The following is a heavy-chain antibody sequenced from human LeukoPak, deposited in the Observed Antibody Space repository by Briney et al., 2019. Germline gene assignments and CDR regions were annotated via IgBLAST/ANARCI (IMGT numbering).Heavy chain of an antibody. CDR1: GFTLNNDA. J-gene: IGHJ4*02. CDR2: ISGRGDKT. V-gene: IGHV3-23*01. Sequence: GGSLRLSCAASGFTLNNDAMSWVRQAPGKGLEWLSSISGRGDKTYYADSVKGRFTVSRDNSKNTLYLQVNSLRAEDTAVYYCATVSGQFTFDFWGQGALVTVSS. CDR3: ATVSGQFTFDF.